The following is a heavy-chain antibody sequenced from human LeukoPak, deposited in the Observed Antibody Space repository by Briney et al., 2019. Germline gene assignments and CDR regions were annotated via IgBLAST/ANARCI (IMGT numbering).Heavy chain of an antibody. D-gene: IGHD3-22*01. Sequence: GGXLRLSCXXSXXIFNNYGXVWVRQAPGKGLEWVSAISNDGGGTTYADFVKGRFSVSRDNSKNTLFLQMNSLRAEDTALYYCAKGSSGYFFDLWGQGTLVTVSS. V-gene: IGHV3-23*01. CDR3: AKGSSGYFFDL. J-gene: IGHJ4*02. CDR1: XXIFNNYG. CDR2: ISNDGGGT.